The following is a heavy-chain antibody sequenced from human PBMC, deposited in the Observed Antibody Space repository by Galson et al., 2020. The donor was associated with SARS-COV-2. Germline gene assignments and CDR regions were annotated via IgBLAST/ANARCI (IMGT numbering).Heavy chain of an antibody. CDR3: ARDFDWAFEY. D-gene: IGHD3-9*01. V-gene: IGHV3-48*04. J-gene: IGHJ4*02. Sequence: GGSLRLSCVGSGFTFSPHSMSWVRQAPGKGLEWISYISFDRTSIANSVKGRFNIFRDDAKNTLYLQMDSLRAEDTAIYFCARDFDWAFEYWGQGTLVTVS. CDR1: GFTFSPHS. CDR2: ISFDRTS.